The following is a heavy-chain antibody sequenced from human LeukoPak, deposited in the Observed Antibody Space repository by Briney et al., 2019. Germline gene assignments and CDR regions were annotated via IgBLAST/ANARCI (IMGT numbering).Heavy chain of an antibody. CDR2: IYTSGST. CDR3: ARGSPVTTRKDAFDI. J-gene: IGHJ3*02. CDR1: GGSISSYY. V-gene: IGHV4-4*07. D-gene: IGHD4-17*01. Sequence: SETLSLTCTVSGGSISSYYWSWIRQPAGKGLEWIRRIYTSGSTNYNPSLKSRVTMSVDTSKNQFSLKLSSVTAADTAVYYCARGSPVTTRKDAFDIWGQGTMVTVSS.